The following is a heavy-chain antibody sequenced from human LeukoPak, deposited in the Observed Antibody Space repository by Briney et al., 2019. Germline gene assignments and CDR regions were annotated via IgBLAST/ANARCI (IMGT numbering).Heavy chain of an antibody. Sequence: PSETLSLTCTVSGGSISSGDYYWAWIRQPPGKGLEWVASVYYSGSTYYSPSLKSRVTISRDTTKNQFSLRLSSVTPADTAIYFCARHPSGYYENWGQGTLVTVSS. CDR3: ARHPSGYYEN. V-gene: IGHV4-39*01. J-gene: IGHJ4*02. D-gene: IGHD5-12*01. CDR2: VYYSGST. CDR1: GGSISSGDYY.